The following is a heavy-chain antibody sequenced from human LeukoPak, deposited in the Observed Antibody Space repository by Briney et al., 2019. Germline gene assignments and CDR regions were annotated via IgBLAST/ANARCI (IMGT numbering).Heavy chain of an antibody. J-gene: IGHJ4*02. V-gene: IGHV3-30*18. CDR3: AKAKWEYDSSGYLGY. Sequence: GGSLRLSCAASGFTFSSYGMHWVRQAPGKGLEWVAVISYDGSNKYYAHSVKGRFTISRDNSKNTLYLQMNRLRAEDTAVYYCAKAKWEYDSSGYLGYWGQGTLVTVSS. CDR1: GFTFSSYG. CDR2: ISYDGSNK. D-gene: IGHD3-22*01.